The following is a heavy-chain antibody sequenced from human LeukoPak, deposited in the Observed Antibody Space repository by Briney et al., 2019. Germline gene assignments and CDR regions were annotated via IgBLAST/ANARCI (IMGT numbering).Heavy chain of an antibody. V-gene: IGHV4-31*03. CDR3: ARLHKGNWFDP. D-gene: IGHD4-11*01. Sequence: SETLSLTCTVSGGSISSDQYWWSWIRQHPGKGLEWIGYIYYSGSTYNNPSLKSRVTISIVTSKNQFSLRLRSVTAADTAVYYCARLHKGNWFDPWGQGTLVTVSS. CDR2: IYYSGST. J-gene: IGHJ5*02. CDR1: GGSISSDQYW.